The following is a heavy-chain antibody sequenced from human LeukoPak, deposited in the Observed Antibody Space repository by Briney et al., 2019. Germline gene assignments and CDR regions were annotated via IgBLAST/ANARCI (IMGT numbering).Heavy chain of an antibody. CDR1: GYSFTSHW. J-gene: IGHJ3*02. CDR3: VRGAFGAFAGDAFDI. V-gene: IGHV5-51*01. Sequence: GESLKISCKGSGYGSGYSFTSHWIAWVRQMPGKGRDWMAIIYPGDSHIRYSLSFQDQVTISADKSINTAYLQWSSLKASDTAMYYCVRGAFGAFAGDAFDIWGQGTMVTVSS. D-gene: IGHD3-16*01. CDR2: IYPGDSHI.